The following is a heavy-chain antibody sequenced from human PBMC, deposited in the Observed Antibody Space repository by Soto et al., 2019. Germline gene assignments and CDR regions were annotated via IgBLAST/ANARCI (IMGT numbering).Heavy chain of an antibody. CDR1: GFTFSSYA. Sequence: GGSLRLSCAASGFTFSSYAMSWVRQAPGKGLEWVSAISGSGGSTYYADSVKGRFTISRDNSKNTLYLQMNSLRAEDTAVYYCAKGKGATGTTLGYYYYYGMDVWGQGTTVTVSS. D-gene: IGHD1-7*01. CDR3: AKGKGATGTTLGYYYYYGMDV. J-gene: IGHJ6*02. CDR2: ISGSGGST. V-gene: IGHV3-23*01.